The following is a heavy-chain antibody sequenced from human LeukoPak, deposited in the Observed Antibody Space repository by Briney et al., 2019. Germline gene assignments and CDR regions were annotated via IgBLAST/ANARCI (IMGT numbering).Heavy chain of an antibody. J-gene: IGHJ6*03. V-gene: IGHV3-23*01. Sequence: PGGSLRLSCEASGFTFSSYAMSWVRQAPGKGLEWVSAISGSGGSTYYADSVKGRFTISRDNSKNTLYLQMNSLRAEDTAVYYCAKARYGSGSFSPLYYYYYMDVWGKGTTVTISS. CDR3: AKARYGSGSFSPLYYYYYMDV. D-gene: IGHD3-10*01. CDR2: ISGSGGST. CDR1: GFTFSSYA.